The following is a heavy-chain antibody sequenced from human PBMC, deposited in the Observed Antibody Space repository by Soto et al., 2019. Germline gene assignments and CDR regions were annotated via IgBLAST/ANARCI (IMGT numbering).Heavy chain of an antibody. Sequence: GESLKISCAASGFTFSSYGMHWVRQAPGKGLEWVAVIWYDGSNKYYADSVKGRFTISRDNSKNTLYLQMNSLRAEDTAVYYCARADVHYYDLNWYFDLWGRGTLVTVSS. V-gene: IGHV3-33*01. D-gene: IGHD3-22*01. CDR3: ARADVHYYDLNWYFDL. CDR2: IWYDGSNK. J-gene: IGHJ2*01. CDR1: GFTFSSYG.